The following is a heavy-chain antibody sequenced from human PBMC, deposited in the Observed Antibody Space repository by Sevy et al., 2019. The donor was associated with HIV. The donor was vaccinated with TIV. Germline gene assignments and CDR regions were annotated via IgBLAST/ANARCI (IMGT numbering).Heavy chain of an antibody. CDR2: IIPIFGTA. V-gene: IGHV1-69*06. D-gene: IGHD3-10*01. Sequence: ASVKVSWKASGGTFSSYAISWVRQAPGQGLEWMRGIIPIFGTANYAQKFQGRVTITADKSTSTAYMELSSLRSEDTAVYYCATYYGSGSYYKGSGAFDIWGQGTMVTVSS. J-gene: IGHJ3*02. CDR1: GGTFSSYA. CDR3: ATYYGSGSYYKGSGAFDI.